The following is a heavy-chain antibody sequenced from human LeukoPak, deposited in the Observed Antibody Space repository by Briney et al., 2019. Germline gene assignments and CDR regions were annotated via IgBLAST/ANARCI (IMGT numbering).Heavy chain of an antibody. CDR2: IRYDGSNK. J-gene: IGHJ4*02. V-gene: IGHV3-30*02. CDR1: GFTFSSYG. D-gene: IGHD3-3*01. CDR3: AKDVYDFWSGYYNSYDY. Sequence: GGSLRLSCAASGFTFSSYGMHWVRQAPGKGLEWVTFIRYDGSNKYYADSVKGRFTISRDNSKNTLYLQMNSLRAEDTAVYYCAKDVYDFWSGYYNSYDYWGQGTLVTVSS.